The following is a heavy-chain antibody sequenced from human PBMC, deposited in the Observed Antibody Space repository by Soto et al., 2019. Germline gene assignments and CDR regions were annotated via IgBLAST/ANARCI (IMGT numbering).Heavy chain of an antibody. Sequence: SETLSLTCTVSGGSISSGDYYWSWIRQPPGKGLEWIGYIYYSGSTYYNPSLKSRVTISVDTSKNQFSLKLSSVTAADTAVYYCARVTIVCHYCSSTTPRQYWFDPWGQGTLVTVSS. CDR2: IYYSGST. CDR1: GGSISSGDYY. CDR3: ARVTIVCHYCSSTTPRQYWFDP. J-gene: IGHJ5*02. D-gene: IGHD2-2*01. V-gene: IGHV4-30-4*01.